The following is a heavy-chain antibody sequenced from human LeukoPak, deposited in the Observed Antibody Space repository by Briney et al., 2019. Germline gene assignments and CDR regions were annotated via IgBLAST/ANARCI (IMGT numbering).Heavy chain of an antibody. CDR2: IYYSGST. J-gene: IGHJ5*02. CDR3: ARGYCSSTSCPRTFDP. Sequence: PSQTLSLTCTVSGGSISSGGYYWSWVRQHPGRGLEWIGYIYYSGSTCYNPSLKSRVTISVDTSKTQFSLQLRSVTAADTGVYYCARGYCSSTSCPRTFDPWGQGTLVTVSS. V-gene: IGHV4-31*03. D-gene: IGHD2-2*01. CDR1: GGSISSGGYY.